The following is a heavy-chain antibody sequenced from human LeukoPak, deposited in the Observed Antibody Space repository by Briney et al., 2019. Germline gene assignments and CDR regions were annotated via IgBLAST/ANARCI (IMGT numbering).Heavy chain of an antibody. J-gene: IGHJ4*02. CDR3: ARDFFAAAGI. CDR1: GGSFSGYY. Sequence: SETLSLTCAVYGGSFSGYYWSWIRQPPGKGLEWIGEINHSGSTYDNPSLKSRVTISVDKSKNQFSLKLSSVTAADTAVYYCARDFFAAAGIWGQGTLVTVSS. V-gene: IGHV4-34*01. CDR2: INHSGST. D-gene: IGHD6-13*01.